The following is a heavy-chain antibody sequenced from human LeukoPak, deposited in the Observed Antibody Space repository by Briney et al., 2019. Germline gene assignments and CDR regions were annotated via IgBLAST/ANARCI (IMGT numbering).Heavy chain of an antibody. D-gene: IGHD6-6*01. J-gene: IGHJ5*02. V-gene: IGHV1-2*02. CDR2: INPNSGGT. CDR3: ARDRRPIAARSANWFDP. Sequence: ASVKVSCKASGYTFTGYYMHWVRQAPGQGIEWMGWINPNSGGTNYAQKFQGRVTMTRDTSISTAYMELSRLRSDDTALYYCARDRRPIAARSANWFDPGGQGTLVTVSS. CDR1: GYTFTGYY.